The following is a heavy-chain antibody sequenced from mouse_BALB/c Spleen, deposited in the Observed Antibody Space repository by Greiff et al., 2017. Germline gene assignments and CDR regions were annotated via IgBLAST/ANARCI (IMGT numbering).Heavy chain of an antibody. CDR1: GFSLTSYG. J-gene: IGHJ4*01. V-gene: IGHV2-9*02. D-gene: IGHD2-1*01. CDR3: ARDGGYYGNYVYAMDY. Sequence: VKLMESGPGLVAPSQSLSITCTVSGFSLTSYGVHWVRQPPGKGLEWLGVIWAGGSTNYNSALMSRLSISKDNSKSQVFLKMNSLQTDDTAMYYCARDGGYYGNYVYAMDYWGQGTSVTVSS. CDR2: IWAGGST.